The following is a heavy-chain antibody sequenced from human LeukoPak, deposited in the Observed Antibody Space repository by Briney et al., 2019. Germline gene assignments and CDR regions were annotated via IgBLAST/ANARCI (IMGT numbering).Heavy chain of an antibody. CDR2: IEQDGSEK. CDR1: GFTFSRNW. J-gene: IGHJ6*03. V-gene: IGHV3-7*01. CDR3: ARGQERGELLGFSSDNYYYMDV. Sequence: GGSLRLSCAASGFTFSRNWMSWVRQAPGKGLEWVANIEQDGSEKYYVDSVKGRFTISRDNAKNSLYLQMNSLRVEDTAVYYCARGQERGELLGFSSDNYYYMDVWGKGTTVTVSS. D-gene: IGHD1-26*01.